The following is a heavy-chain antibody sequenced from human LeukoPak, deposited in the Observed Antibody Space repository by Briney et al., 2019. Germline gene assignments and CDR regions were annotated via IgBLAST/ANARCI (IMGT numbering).Heavy chain of an antibody. CDR3: ARDRYSSSWYWFDP. D-gene: IGHD6-13*01. CDR2: AYYRSQWYN. Sequence: SQTLSLTCAISGDSVSSNSAAWNWIRQSPSRGLEWLGRAYYRSQWYNEYGVSVKSRLTISTDTSKNQFSLKLSSVTAADTAVYYCARDRYSSSWYWFDPWGQGTLVTVSS. V-gene: IGHV6-1*01. J-gene: IGHJ5*02. CDR1: GDSVSSNSAA.